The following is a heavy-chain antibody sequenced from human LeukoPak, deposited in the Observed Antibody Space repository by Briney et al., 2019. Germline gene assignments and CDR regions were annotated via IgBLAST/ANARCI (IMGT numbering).Heavy chain of an antibody. V-gene: IGHV1-24*01. D-gene: IGHD5-12*01. CDR2: FDPEDGET. Sequence: ASVKVSCKVSGYTLTELSMHWVRQAPGKGLEWMGGFDPEDGETIYPQKFQGRVTMTEDTSTDTAYMELSSLRSEDTAVYYCATARSWLDAFDIWGQGTLVTVSS. CDR3: ATARSWLDAFDI. CDR1: GYTLTELS. J-gene: IGHJ3*02.